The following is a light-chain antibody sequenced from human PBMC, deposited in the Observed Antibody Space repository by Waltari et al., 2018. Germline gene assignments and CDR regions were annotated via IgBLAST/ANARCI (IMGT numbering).Light chain of an antibody. Sequence: DIQLTQSPSSLSASIGDRVTITCQASQDISNYLNWYQQKPGKAPSRLIYDASNLETGVPSRFSGSGSGTAFSFTITSLQPEDFATYYCQQYDNLPLTFGGGTKVEI. CDR3: QQYDNLPLT. CDR2: DAS. V-gene: IGKV1-33*01. J-gene: IGKJ4*01. CDR1: QDISNY.